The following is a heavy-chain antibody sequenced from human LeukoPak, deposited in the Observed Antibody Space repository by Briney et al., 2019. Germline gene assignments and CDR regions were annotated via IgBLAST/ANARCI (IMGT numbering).Heavy chain of an antibody. Sequence: GGSLRLSCAASGFTFSSYAMSWVRQAPGKGLEWVSAISGSGGSTYYADSVKGRFTISRHNSKNALYLQMNSLRAEDTAVYYCARDRGYSPHDDYYYYGMDVWGQGTTVTVSS. J-gene: IGHJ6*02. CDR1: GFTFSSYA. CDR2: ISGSGGST. V-gene: IGHV3-23*01. CDR3: ARDRGYSPHDDYYYYGMDV. D-gene: IGHD5-12*01.